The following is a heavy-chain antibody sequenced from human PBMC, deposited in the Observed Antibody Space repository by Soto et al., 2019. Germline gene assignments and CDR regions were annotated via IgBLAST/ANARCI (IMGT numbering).Heavy chain of an antibody. CDR2: IYPGDSDT. J-gene: IGHJ4*02. V-gene: IGHV5-51*01. D-gene: IGHD3-10*01. Sequence: PGESLKISCKGSGYNFAAYWIGWVRQMPGNGLEWMGIIYPGDSDTRYSPSFQGQVTISVDKSISTAYLQWSSLKASDTAIYYCARLPRAGRHGSLRFDYSGQGTPVTVSS. CDR1: GYNFAAYW. CDR3: ARLPRAGRHGSLRFDY.